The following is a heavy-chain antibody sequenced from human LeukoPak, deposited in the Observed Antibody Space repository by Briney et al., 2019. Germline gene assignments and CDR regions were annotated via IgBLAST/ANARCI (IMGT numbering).Heavy chain of an antibody. V-gene: IGHV3-21*01. CDR1: RLTFSSYG. CDR3: VRVGYYYSSDDY. J-gene: IGHJ4*02. D-gene: IGHD3-22*01. CDR2: ISSSSSYI. Sequence: KSGGSLRLSCAAFRLTFSSYGMNWVRQAPGKGLEWVSSISSSSSYIYYADSVKGRFTISRDNAKNSLYLQMNSLRAEDTAVYYCVRVGYYYSSDDYWVQGTLVTVSS.